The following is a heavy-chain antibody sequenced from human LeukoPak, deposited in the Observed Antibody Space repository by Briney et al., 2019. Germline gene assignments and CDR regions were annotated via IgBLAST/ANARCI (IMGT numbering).Heavy chain of an antibody. J-gene: IGHJ4*02. CDR3: ARGDIIDYYDSSGYYYPPDY. Sequence: ASVKVSCKASGYTFTTYGISWVRQAPGQGLEWMGWINPNSGGTNYAQKFQGRVTMTRDTFISTAYMELSRLRSDDTAVYYCARGDIIDYYDSSGYYYPPDYWGQGTLVTVSS. CDR2: INPNSGGT. CDR1: GYTFTTYG. V-gene: IGHV1-2*02. D-gene: IGHD3-22*01.